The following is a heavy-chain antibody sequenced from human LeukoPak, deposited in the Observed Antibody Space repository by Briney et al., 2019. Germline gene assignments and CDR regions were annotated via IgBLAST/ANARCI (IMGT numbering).Heavy chain of an antibody. CDR2: TYYRSKWYN. J-gene: IGHJ3*02. D-gene: IGHD5-12*01. CDR1: GDSVSSNSAA. Sequence: SQTLSLTCAISGDSVSSNSAAWNWIRQSPSRGLEWLGRTYYRSKWYNDYAVSVKSRITINPDTSKNQFSLQLDSVTPEDTAVYYCARFYSDYDRRVAYDVFDIWGQGTMVTVSS. CDR3: ARFYSDYDRRVAYDVFDI. V-gene: IGHV6-1*01.